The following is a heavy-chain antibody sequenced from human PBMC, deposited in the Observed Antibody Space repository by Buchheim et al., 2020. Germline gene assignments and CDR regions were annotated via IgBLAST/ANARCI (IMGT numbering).Heavy chain of an antibody. J-gene: IGHJ6*02. Sequence: EVQLLESGGGLVQPGGALRLSCAASGFTFSSYAMSWVRQAPGKGLEWVSAISGSGGSTYYADSVKGRLTHSRDNSKNTLYLQMNSLRAEDTAVYYCAKVVPNMTPYYYYYYGMDVWGQGTT. CDR2: ISGSGGST. CDR3: AKVVPNMTPYYYYYYGMDV. CDR1: GFTFSSYA. V-gene: IGHV3-23*01. D-gene: IGHD2-15*01.